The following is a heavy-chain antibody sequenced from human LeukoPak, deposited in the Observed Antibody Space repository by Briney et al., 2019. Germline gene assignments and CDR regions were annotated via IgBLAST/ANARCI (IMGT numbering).Heavy chain of an antibody. CDR3: ARAAAYSSSWYHAFDI. D-gene: IGHD6-13*01. V-gene: IGHV4-30-2*01. Sequence: SETLSLTCTVSGGSISSGGYYWSWIRQPPGKGLEWIGYIYHSGSTYYNPSLKSRVTISVDRSKNQFSLKLSSVTAADTAVYYCARAAAYSSSWYHAFDIWGQGTMVTVSS. CDR2: IYHSGST. CDR1: GGSISSGGYY. J-gene: IGHJ3*02.